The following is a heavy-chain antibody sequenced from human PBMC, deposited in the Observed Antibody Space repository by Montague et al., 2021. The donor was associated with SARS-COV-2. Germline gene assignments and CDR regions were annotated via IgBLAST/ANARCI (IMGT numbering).Heavy chain of an antibody. J-gene: IGHJ4*03. Sequence: SETLSLTCAVYGGSFADDHWSWIRQPPGKGLEWIGNISQSGRTNYNPSLKSRVTISVDTSKNQFSLKLTSVTAADTGLYFCARDHLSVSMIVVVFTSASYYFDDWGQGAQVTVSS. CDR2: ISQSGRT. V-gene: IGHV4-34*01. CDR3: ARDHLSVSMIVVVFTSASYYFDD. CDR1: GGSFADDH. D-gene: IGHD3-22*01.